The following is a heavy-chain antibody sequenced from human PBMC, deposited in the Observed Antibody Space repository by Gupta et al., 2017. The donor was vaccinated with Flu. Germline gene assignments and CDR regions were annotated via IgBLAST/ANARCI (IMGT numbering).Heavy chain of an antibody. CDR1: GYTFTGYY. CDR2: INPNSGGT. D-gene: IGHD3-10*01. J-gene: IGHJ6*02. Sequence: QVQLVQSGAEVKKPGASVKVSCKASGYTFTGYYMHWVRQAPGQGLEWMGWINPNSGGTNYAQKFQGWVTMTRDTSISTAYMELSRLRSDDTAVYYCARDQYGSGSYYNVNKSYYYYGMDVWGQGTTVTVSS. V-gene: IGHV1-2*04. CDR3: ARDQYGSGSYYNVNKSYYYYGMDV.